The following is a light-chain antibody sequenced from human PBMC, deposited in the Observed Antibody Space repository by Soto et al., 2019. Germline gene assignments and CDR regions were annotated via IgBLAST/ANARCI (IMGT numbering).Light chain of an antibody. J-gene: IGKJ2*01. V-gene: IGKV1-39*01. Sequence: DIQMTQSPSSLSASVGDRVTITCRASQSISTYLNWYQQQAGKAPKVLIYGTPSLQSGVPSRFSGGGSGTDFTLTINSLQPEDFATYFCQQSYSIPYTFGQGTKLEIK. CDR3: QQSYSIPYT. CDR2: GTP. CDR1: QSISTY.